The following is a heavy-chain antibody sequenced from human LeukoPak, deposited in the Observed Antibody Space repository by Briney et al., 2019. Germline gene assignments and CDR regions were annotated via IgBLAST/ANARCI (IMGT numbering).Heavy chain of an antibody. Sequence: GGSLRLSCAASGFTFSSYEMNWVRQATGNGLEWVSYISSSGSTIYYADSVKGRFTISRDNSKKTLYLQMNSLRAEDTAVYYCASSGYSDVDFDYWGQGTRDTVSS. V-gene: IGHV3-48*03. CDR1: GFTFSSYE. CDR2: ISSSGSTI. D-gene: IGHD5-18*01. CDR3: ASSGYSDVDFDY. J-gene: IGHJ4*02.